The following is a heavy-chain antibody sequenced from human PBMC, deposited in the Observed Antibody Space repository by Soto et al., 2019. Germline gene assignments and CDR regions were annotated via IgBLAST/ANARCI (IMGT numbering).Heavy chain of an antibody. J-gene: IGHJ4*02. D-gene: IGHD2-8*01. Sequence: GGPVKVSCKASGYTFTGYYMHWVRQAPGQGLEWMGWINPNSGGTNYAQKFQGWVTMTRDTSISTAYMELSRLRSDDTAVYYCARSPYCTNGVCHGDYWGQGTLVTVSS. CDR1: GYTFTGYY. CDR3: ARSPYCTNGVCHGDY. V-gene: IGHV1-2*04. CDR2: INPNSGGT.